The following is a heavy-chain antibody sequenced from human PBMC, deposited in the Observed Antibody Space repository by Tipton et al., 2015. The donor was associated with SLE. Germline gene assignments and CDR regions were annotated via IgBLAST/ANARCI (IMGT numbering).Heavy chain of an antibody. D-gene: IGHD2-2*01. CDR2: IYYSGST. CDR1: GGSISSGSYY. Sequence: TLSLTCTVSGGSISSGSYYWSWIRQPAGKGLEWIGRIYYSGSTNYNPSLKSRVTISVDTSKNKFSLELSSVTAADTAVYYCARAEYCSSTICSYYMDVWGKRTTVTVSS. J-gene: IGHJ6*03. V-gene: IGHV4-61*10. CDR3: ARAEYCSSTICSYYMDV.